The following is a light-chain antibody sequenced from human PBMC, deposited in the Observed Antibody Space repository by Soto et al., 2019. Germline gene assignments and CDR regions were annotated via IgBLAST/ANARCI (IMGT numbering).Light chain of an antibody. CDR3: SSYAGSTLV. J-gene: IGLJ2*01. CDR1: SSDVGGYNY. V-gene: IGLV2-8*01. Sequence: QSALTQPPSASGSPGQSVTISCTETSSDVGGYNYVSWYQQHPGKAPKLMIYEVSKRPSGVPDRFSGSKSGNTASLTVSGLQAEDEADYYCSSYAGSTLVFGGGTKLTVL. CDR2: EVS.